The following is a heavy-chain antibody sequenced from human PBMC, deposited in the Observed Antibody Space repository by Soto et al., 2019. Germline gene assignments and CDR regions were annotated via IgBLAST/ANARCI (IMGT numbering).Heavy chain of an antibody. CDR2: IIPIFGTA. V-gene: IGHV1-69*13. CDR3: ARDHPGIAAADAEGDAFDI. CDR1: GGTFSSYA. J-gene: IGHJ3*02. Sequence: SVKVSCKASGGTFSSYAISWVRQAPGQGLEWMGGIIPIFGTANYAQRFQGRVTITADESTSTAYMELSSLRSEDTAVYYCARDHPGIAAADAEGDAFDIWGQGTMVTVSS. D-gene: IGHD6-13*01.